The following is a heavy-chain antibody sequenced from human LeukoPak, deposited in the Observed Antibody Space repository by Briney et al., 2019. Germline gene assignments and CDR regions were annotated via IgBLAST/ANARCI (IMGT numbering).Heavy chain of an antibody. Sequence: GGSLRLSCASSAFTFSNYGIHWVRQAPGKGLEWLAFIRFDGGNKYYADSVKGRFTISRDNSKNTLYLHMNSLRAENTAVDDCSRDETSITSPRFWDYWGQGTLVTVSS. D-gene: IGHD5-24*01. CDR3: SRDETSITSPRFWDY. CDR2: IRFDGGNK. V-gene: IGHV3-30*02. CDR1: AFTFSNYG. J-gene: IGHJ4*02.